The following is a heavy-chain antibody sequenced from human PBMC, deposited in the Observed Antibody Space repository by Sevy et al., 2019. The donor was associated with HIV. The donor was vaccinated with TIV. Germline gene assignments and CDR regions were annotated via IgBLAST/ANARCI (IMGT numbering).Heavy chain of an antibody. CDR2: ITLSGSTI. CDR3: ARDRQGITVAGTAIDY. J-gene: IGHJ4*02. Sequence: GGSVRLSCTASGFTFSSYEMNWVRQAPGKGLEWVSYITLSGSTIYYADSVKGRFTISRDDAKNSLYLQMNSLRAEDTAVYYCARDRQGITVAGTAIDYWGQGTLVTVSS. CDR1: GFTFSSYE. V-gene: IGHV3-48*03. D-gene: IGHD6-19*01.